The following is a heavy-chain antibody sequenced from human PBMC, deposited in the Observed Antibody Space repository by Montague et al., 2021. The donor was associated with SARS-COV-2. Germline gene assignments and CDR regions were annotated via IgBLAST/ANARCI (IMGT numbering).Heavy chain of an antibody. CDR3: ARLAYCGADCFSGWEIPFDS. Sequence: SETLSLTCAVSGGSFSSYYWSWIRQPPGKGLEWIAEINHSGSSNYNPSLKSRVTMSVDTSKNQFSLKLNSVTVADTAVYYCARLAYCGADCFSGWEIPFDSWGQGTLVTVSS. CDR2: INHSGSS. CDR1: GGSFSSYY. V-gene: IGHV4-34*01. J-gene: IGHJ4*02. D-gene: IGHD2-21*02.